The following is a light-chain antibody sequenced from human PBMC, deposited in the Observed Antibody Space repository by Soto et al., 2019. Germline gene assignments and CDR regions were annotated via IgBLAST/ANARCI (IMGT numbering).Light chain of an antibody. Sequence: EIVMTQSPATLSVPPGERAILSCRASESISSKLGWYQQRPGQAPRLLIYGASIRATGIPTRFSGSGSGTEFTLTISSLQSEDSAVYYCQQYNKWFSISFGQGTRLEIK. CDR3: QQYNKWFSIS. J-gene: IGKJ5*01. CDR2: GAS. CDR1: ESISSK. V-gene: IGKV3-15*01.